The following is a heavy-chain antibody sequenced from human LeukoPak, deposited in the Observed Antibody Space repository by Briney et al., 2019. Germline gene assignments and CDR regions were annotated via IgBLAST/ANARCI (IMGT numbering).Heavy chain of an antibody. CDR2: ISSSSAI. D-gene: IGHD6-13*01. CDR1: GFTFSSYE. V-gene: IGHV3-48*03. CDR3: VRFGSRWFLDY. Sequence: GGSLRLSCAASGFTFSSYEMNWVRQAPGKGLEWVSYISSSSAIYYADSVKGRFIISRDNAKNSLYLQMNSLRAEDTAVYYCVRFGSRWFLDYWGQGTLVTVSS. J-gene: IGHJ4*02.